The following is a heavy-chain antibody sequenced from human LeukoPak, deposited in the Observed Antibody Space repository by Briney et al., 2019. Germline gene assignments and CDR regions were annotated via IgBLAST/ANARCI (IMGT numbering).Heavy chain of an antibody. J-gene: IGHJ4*02. CDR1: GGSISSGDYY. D-gene: IGHD1-26*01. V-gene: IGHV4-30-4*08. CDR2: IYYSGST. Sequence: SETLSLTCTVSGGSISSGDYYWSWIRQPPGKGLEWIGYIYYSGSTYYNPSLKSRVTISVDTSKNQFSLKLSSVTAADTAVYNCPTHSGSLLLHSGGRGTLVTVSS. CDR3: PTHSGSLLLHS.